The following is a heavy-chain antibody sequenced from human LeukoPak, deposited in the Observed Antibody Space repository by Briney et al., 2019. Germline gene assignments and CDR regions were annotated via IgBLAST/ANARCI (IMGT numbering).Heavy chain of an antibody. J-gene: IGHJ6*03. D-gene: IGHD3-22*01. CDR1: GGSISSYY. Sequence: SETLSLIRTVSGGSISSYYWSWIRQPPGKGLEWIGYIYYSGSANYNHSLKSRVTISVDTSKNQFSLTLSSVTAADTAVYYCARGGYYDSSGYYYYYYYYMDVWGKGTTVTVSS. V-gene: IGHV4-59*01. CDR2: IYYSGSA. CDR3: ARGGYYDSSGYYYYYYYYMDV.